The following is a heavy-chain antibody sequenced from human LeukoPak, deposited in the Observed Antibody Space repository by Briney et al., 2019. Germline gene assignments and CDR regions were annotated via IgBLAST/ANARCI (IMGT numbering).Heavy chain of an antibody. V-gene: IGHV3-23*01. CDR1: GFIFSSFA. Sequence: GGSLRLSCAASGFIFSSFAMSWVRQAPGKGLEWVSGISGSGGNTYYADSVKGRFTISRDNSKNTVYLQMNSLRAEDTALYYCVRDRSGSWAFDFWGQGTLVTVSS. D-gene: IGHD3-10*01. CDR2: ISGSGGNT. CDR3: VRDRSGSWAFDF. J-gene: IGHJ4*02.